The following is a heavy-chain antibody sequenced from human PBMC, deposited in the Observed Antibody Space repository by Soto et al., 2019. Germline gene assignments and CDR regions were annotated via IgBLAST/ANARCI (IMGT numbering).Heavy chain of an antibody. D-gene: IGHD6-19*01. V-gene: IGHV3-33*01. CDR1: GFTFSSYG. J-gene: IGHJ4*02. Sequence: QVQLVESGGGVVQPGRSLRLSCAASGFTFSSYGMHWVRQAPGKGLEWVAVIWYDGSNENYADSVKGRFTISRDNSKNTLYLQMNSLRAEDTALYYCARDRGGSGWYDYVDYWGQGTLVTVSS. CDR2: IWYDGSNE. CDR3: ARDRGGSGWYDYVDY.